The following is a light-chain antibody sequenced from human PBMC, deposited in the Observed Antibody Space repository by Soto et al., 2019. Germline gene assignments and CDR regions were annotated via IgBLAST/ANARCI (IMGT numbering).Light chain of an antibody. CDR2: EVS. J-gene: IGLJ1*01. CDR3: SSYSSSSTPYV. CDR1: SSDLGAYNS. Sequence: QSVLTQPASVSGSPGQSITISCTGTSSDLGAYNSVSWYQQHPGKAPKLIIYEVSDRPSGVSNHFSGSKSGNAASLTISGLQAEDEADYYCSSYSSSSTPYVFGTGTKVTVL. V-gene: IGLV2-14*01.